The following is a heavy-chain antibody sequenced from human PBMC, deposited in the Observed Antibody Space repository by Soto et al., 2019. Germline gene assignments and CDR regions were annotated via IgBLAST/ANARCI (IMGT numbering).Heavy chain of an antibody. Sequence: ASVEVSCKASGYTLTEFSMNWVRQAPGKGLEWLGGCDSQDGEPFYGQKFQGRVTMTEVTSTGTAYMELSSLRSEDRAVYYCAAGIVGATYYSYGMDVWGQGTTVTVSS. CDR2: CDSQDGEP. D-gene: IGHD1-26*01. J-gene: IGHJ6*02. CDR3: AAGIVGATYYSYGMDV. V-gene: IGHV1-24*01. CDR1: GYTLTEFS.